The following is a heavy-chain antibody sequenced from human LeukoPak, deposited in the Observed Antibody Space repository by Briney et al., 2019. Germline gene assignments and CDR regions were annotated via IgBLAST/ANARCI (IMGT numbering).Heavy chain of an antibody. Sequence: ASVKVSSKASGYTFTSYGISWVRQAPGQGLEWMGWISAYNGNTNYAQKLQGRVTMTTDTSTSTAYMELRSLRSDDTAVYYCARQSSTGTLAYYFDYWGQGTLVTVSS. J-gene: IGHJ4*02. CDR3: ARQSSTGTLAYYFDY. V-gene: IGHV1-18*01. D-gene: IGHD6-13*01. CDR2: ISAYNGNT. CDR1: GYTFTSYG.